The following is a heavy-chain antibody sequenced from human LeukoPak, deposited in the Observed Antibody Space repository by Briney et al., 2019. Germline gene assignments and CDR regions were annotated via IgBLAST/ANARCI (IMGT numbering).Heavy chain of an antibody. CDR1: FGAITSDSHY. CDR3: ARGPYSYDSSGAFDI. CDR2: IDYSGTT. D-gene: IGHD3-22*01. Sequence: SETLSLTSLVSFGAITSDSHYWGWIRQTPGKGLEWIGSIDYSGTTYYNPFLKSRVTMSVDTSKNQFSLGLSSVTAADTAVYFCARGPYSYDSSGAFDIWGQGTMVTVSS. V-gene: IGHV4-39*07. J-gene: IGHJ3*02.